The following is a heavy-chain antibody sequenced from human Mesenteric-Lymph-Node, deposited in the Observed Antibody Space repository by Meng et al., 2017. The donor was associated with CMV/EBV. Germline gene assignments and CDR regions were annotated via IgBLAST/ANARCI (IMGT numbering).Heavy chain of an antibody. CDR3: ARHQRWLKSEGGFNY. V-gene: IGHV4-34*01. CDR2: INHSGST. D-gene: IGHD4-23*01. J-gene: IGHJ4*02. Sequence: HLKRGGAGRWQPSGTSCLTCAVHVGSFSGYYWSWIRQPPGKGLEWIGEINHSGSTNYNPSLKRRVTISVDTSKNQFSLKLSSVTAADTAVYYCARHQRWLKSEGGFNYWGQGTLVTVSS. CDR1: VGSFSGYY.